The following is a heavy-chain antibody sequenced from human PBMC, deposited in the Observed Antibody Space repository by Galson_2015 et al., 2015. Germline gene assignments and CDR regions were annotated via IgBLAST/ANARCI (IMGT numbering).Heavy chain of an antibody. V-gene: IGHV3-30*18. D-gene: IGHD6-19*01. Sequence: SLRLSCAASGFTFSSYDTHWVRQAPGKGLEWVAVISYDGSNKYYADSVKGRFTISRDNSKNTLYLQMNSLRAEDTAVYYCAKVRSSGWYVTYAFDYWGQGTLVTVSS. CDR2: ISYDGSNK. J-gene: IGHJ4*02. CDR1: GFTFSSYD. CDR3: AKVRSSGWYVTYAFDY.